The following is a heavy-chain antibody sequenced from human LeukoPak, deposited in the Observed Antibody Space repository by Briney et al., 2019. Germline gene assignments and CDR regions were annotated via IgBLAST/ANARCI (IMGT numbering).Heavy chain of an antibody. CDR1: GASISDYY. J-gene: IGHJ4*02. CDR3: ARCLAAQKFDY. D-gene: IGHD6-6*01. V-gene: IGHV4-59*01. CDR2: IYYSGST. Sequence: NPSETLSLTCTVSGASISDYYYSGIRQPPGKGLEWIGYIYYSGSTNYNPSLQSRVTISVDTSKNQFSLRLSSVTAADTAVYYCARCLAAQKFDYWGQGTLVTVSS.